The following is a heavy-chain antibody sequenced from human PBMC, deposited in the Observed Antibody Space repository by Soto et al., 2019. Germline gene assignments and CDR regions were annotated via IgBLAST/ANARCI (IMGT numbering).Heavy chain of an antibody. CDR2: IYYSGST. J-gene: IGHJ6*02. Sequence: SETLSLTCTVSGGSISNYYWSWIRQPPGKGLEWIGYIYYSGSTNYNPSLKSRVTISVDTSKNQFSLKLSSVTAADTAVYYCARHVPYCSDTSHCAYGMDVWGQGTTVTVSS. D-gene: IGHD2-2*01. CDR3: ARHVPYCSDTSHCAYGMDV. V-gene: IGHV4-59*08. CDR1: GGSISNYY.